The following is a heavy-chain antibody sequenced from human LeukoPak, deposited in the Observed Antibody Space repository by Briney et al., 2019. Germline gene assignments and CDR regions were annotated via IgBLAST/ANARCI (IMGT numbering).Heavy chain of an antibody. J-gene: IGHJ3*02. Sequence: PSETLSLTCAVYGGSFSGYYWSWIRQPPGKGLEWIGELNHSGSTNYNPSLKSRVTISVDTSKNQFSLKLSSVTAADTAVYYCASYCSGGSCYSAGGDAFDIWGQGTMVTVSS. CDR2: LNHSGST. D-gene: IGHD2-15*01. V-gene: IGHV4-34*01. CDR1: GGSFSGYY. CDR3: ASYCSGGSCYSAGGDAFDI.